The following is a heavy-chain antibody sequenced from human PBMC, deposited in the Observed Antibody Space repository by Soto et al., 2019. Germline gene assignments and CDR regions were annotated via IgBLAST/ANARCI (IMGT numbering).Heavy chain of an antibody. V-gene: IGHV1-69*08. Sequence: QVQLVQSGAEVKKPGSSVKVSCKASGGTFSSYTISWVRQAPGQGLEWMGRIIPILGIANYAQKFQGTVTITADKSTSTAYMELSSLRSEDTAVYYCARESKYSGSYYGAFDIWGQGTMVTVSS. J-gene: IGHJ3*02. D-gene: IGHD1-26*01. CDR1: GGTFSSYT. CDR2: IIPILGIA. CDR3: ARESKYSGSYYGAFDI.